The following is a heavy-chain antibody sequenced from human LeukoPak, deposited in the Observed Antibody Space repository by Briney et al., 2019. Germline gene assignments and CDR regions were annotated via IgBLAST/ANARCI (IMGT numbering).Heavy chain of an antibody. D-gene: IGHD6-13*01. Sequence: ASVKVSCKASGYTFTSYGISWVRQAPGQGLEWMGWISAYNGNTNYAQKLQGRVTMTTDTSTSTAYMELRSLRSDDTAVYYCARYEWAAAGNNWFDPWGQGTLVTVSS. CDR3: ARYEWAAAGNNWFDP. V-gene: IGHV1-18*01. J-gene: IGHJ5*02. CDR2: ISAYNGNT. CDR1: GYTFTSYG.